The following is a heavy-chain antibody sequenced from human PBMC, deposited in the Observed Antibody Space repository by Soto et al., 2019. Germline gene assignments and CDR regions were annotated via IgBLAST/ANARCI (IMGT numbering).Heavy chain of an antibody. CDR3: ARARGILTGRRMAFDI. CDR1: GGSFSGYY. J-gene: IGHJ3*02. CDR2: INHSGST. Sequence: QVQLQQWGAGLLKPSETLSLTCAVYGGSFSGYYWSWIRQPPGKGLEWIGEINHSGSTNYNPSLKRRVTISVDTSKNQFSLKLSSVTAADTAVYYCARARGILTGRRMAFDIWGQGTMVTVSS. D-gene: IGHD3-9*01. V-gene: IGHV4-34*01.